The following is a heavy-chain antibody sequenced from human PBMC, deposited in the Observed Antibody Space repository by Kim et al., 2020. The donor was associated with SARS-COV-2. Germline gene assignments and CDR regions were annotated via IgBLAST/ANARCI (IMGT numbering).Heavy chain of an antibody. V-gene: IGHV3-30*04. CDR3: ARVPLGDRGYCSGGSCYPSDYYYYYGMDV. CDR1: GFTFSSYA. J-gene: IGHJ6*02. Sequence: GGSLRLSCAASGFTFSSYAMHWVRQAPGKGLEWVAVISYDGSNKYYADSVKGRFTISRDNSKNTLYLQMNSLRAEDTAVYYCARVPLGDRGYCSGGSCYPSDYYYYYGMDVWGQGTTVTVSS. CDR2: ISYDGSNK. D-gene: IGHD2-15*01.